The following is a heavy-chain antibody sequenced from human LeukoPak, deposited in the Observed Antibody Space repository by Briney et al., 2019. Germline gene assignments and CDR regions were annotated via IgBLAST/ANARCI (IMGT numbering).Heavy chain of an antibody. Sequence: PGTSLRLSCAASGFPFSDYGMYWVRQAPGKGLEWLAVISHDGSNKHYADSVKGRITISRDNSMNTLYLQMNSLKSEDTAVYYCTADLPPPRGYDYPFDYWGQGSLVTVSS. J-gene: IGHJ4*02. CDR2: ISHDGSNK. D-gene: IGHD5-12*01. CDR1: GFPFSDYG. V-gene: IGHV3-30*03. CDR3: TADLPPPRGYDYPFDY.